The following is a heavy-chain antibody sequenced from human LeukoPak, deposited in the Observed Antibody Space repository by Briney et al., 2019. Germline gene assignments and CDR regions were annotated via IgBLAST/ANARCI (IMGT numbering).Heavy chain of an antibody. Sequence: ASVKVSCKASGYPFTGQYLYWARQTPGQGLEWMGWINPKTGDTDSAQNFQGRVTMTRDTSITTVYMELSSLTSDDTAVYYCARGYYGMDVWGQGTTVTVSS. CDR3: ARGYYGMDV. J-gene: IGHJ6*02. CDR2: INPKTGDT. CDR1: GYPFTGQY. V-gene: IGHV1-2*02.